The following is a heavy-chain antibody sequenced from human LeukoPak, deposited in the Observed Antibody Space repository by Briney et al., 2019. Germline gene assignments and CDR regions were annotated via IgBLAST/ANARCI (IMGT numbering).Heavy chain of an antibody. V-gene: IGHV3-23*01. CDR2: ISASGGDT. Sequence: GGSLRLSCAASGFSFSTYSFSWVRQAPGKGLEWVSGISASGGDTFYADSVKGRFTISRDNSKNTLSLQMNNLRVEDTAMYYCAKDVRRCNGGCTWGQGTLVTVSS. D-gene: IGHD2-15*01. CDR1: GFSFSTYS. J-gene: IGHJ5*02. CDR3: AKDVRRCNGGCT.